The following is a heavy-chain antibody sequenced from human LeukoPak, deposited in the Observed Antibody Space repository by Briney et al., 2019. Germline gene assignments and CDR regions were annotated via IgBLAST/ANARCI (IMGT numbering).Heavy chain of an antibody. J-gene: IGHJ4*02. V-gene: IGHV4-59*08. CDR1: GGSISSYY. Sequence: SETLSLTCTVSGGSISSYYWSWIRQPPGKGLEWIGYIYYSGSTNYNPSLKSRVTISVDTSKNQFSLKLSSVTAADTAVYYCARDPSPAAMHFDYWGQGTLVTVSS. CDR3: ARDPSPAAMHFDY. CDR2: IYYSGST. D-gene: IGHD2-2*01.